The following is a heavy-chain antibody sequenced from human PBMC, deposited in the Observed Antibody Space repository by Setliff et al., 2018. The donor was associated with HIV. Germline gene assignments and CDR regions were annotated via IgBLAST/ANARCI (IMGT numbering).Heavy chain of an antibody. V-gene: IGHV3-53*01. D-gene: IGHD1-26*01. CDR3: AKGTLPKGGAFDI. CDR2: IYNGAAT. J-gene: IGHJ3*02. Sequence: PGGSLRLSCAASGFTVSGHYMSWVRQAPGKGLEWVSVIYNGAATYYADSVKGRFTISRDNSKNTLYLQMNSLRAEDTAVYYCAKGTLPKGGAFDIWGQGTMVTVSS. CDR1: GFTVSGHY.